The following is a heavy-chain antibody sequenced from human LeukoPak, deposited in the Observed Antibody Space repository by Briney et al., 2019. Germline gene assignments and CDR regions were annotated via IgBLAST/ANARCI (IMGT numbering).Heavy chain of an antibody. Sequence: GGSLRLSCVASGFTFSSHGMYWVRQSPGKGLEWVSSISGSGGTTPYADSVKGRFTISRDNSKDTLFLQMNSLRVDDTAVYYCAKGRHYSSSSLDYWGQGILVTVSS. D-gene: IGHD6-13*01. CDR2: ISGSGGTT. CDR1: GFTFSSHG. J-gene: IGHJ4*02. CDR3: AKGRHYSSSSLDY. V-gene: IGHV3-23*01.